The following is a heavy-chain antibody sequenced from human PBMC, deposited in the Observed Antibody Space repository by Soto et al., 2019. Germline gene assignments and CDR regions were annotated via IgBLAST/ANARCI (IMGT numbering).Heavy chain of an antibody. CDR2: IYSGGST. V-gene: IGHV3-66*01. CDR1: GLTVSSKY. D-gene: IGHD4-17*01. CDR3: ARDADYGDTYWYFDL. J-gene: IGHJ2*01. Sequence: EVQLVESGGGLVQPGRSLGLSCAASGLTVSSKYMSWVRQAPGKGLEWVSVIYSGGSTYYADSVKGRFTISRDNSKNTLYLQMNSLRAEDTAVYYCARDADYGDTYWYFDLWGRGTLVTVSS.